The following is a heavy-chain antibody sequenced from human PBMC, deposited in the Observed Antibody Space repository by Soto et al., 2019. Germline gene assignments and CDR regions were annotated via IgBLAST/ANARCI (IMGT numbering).Heavy chain of an antibody. J-gene: IGHJ4*02. D-gene: IGHD1-20*01. CDR3: AKRDRSNWSYFDY. Sequence: SLRLSCAASGFTFSNYAMTWVRQAPGRGLEWVSVITGGSDTAYYADSVKGRFTISRDNSKNTLYLQMNSLRAEDTALYYCAKRDRSNWSYFDYWGQGTLVTVSS. CDR1: GFTFSNYA. V-gene: IGHV3-23*01. CDR2: ITGGSDTA.